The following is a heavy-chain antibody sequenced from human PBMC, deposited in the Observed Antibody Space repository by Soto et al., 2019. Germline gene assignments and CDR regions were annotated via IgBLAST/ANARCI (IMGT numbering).Heavy chain of an antibody. CDR1: TGFA. V-gene: IGHV3-23*01. CDR3: AKDPSTGHADL. CDR2: ISPTGNT. Sequence: GGSLRLSCTALTGFAMSWVRRGPGKGLEWISTISPTGNTHYADSVEGRFTISRDDSKNTFYLQMNNLRAGDTGVYYCAKDPSTGHADLWGQGTLVTV. D-gene: IGHD3-9*01. J-gene: IGHJ5*02.